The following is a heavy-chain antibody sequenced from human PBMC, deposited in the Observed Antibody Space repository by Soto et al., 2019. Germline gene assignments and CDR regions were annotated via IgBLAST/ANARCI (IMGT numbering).Heavy chain of an antibody. CDR1: GFTFSNYA. V-gene: IGHV3-23*01. J-gene: IGHJ5*01. D-gene: IGHD2-15*01. CDR2: ICGSGGTT. CDR3: AKLSGGSCYSFSDS. Sequence: EVQLLESGGGLVQPGGSLRLSCAASGFTFSNYAMNWVRQAPGKGLQWVSGICGSGGTTYYGNSVKGRFTISRDNSENTLYLQMNSLRVEDTAIYYSAKLSGGSCYSFSDSWGQGILVTVSS.